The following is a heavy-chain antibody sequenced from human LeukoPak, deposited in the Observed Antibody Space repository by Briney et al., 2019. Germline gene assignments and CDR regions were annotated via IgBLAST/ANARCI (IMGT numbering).Heavy chain of an antibody. Sequence: GGSLRLSCAASGFTFSSYAMHWVRQAPGKGLEWVAVISYDGSNKYYADSVKGRFTISRDNSKNTLYLQMNSLTTEDMAVYYCARGIVVVVAATSNWFDPWGQGTLVTVSS. CDR1: GFTFSSYA. J-gene: IGHJ5*02. V-gene: IGHV3-30*04. CDR3: ARGIVVVVAATSNWFDP. D-gene: IGHD2-15*01. CDR2: ISYDGSNK.